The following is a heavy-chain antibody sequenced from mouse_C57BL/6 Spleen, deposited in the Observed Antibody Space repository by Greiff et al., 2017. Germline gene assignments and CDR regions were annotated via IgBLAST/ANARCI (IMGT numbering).Heavy chain of an antibody. CDR1: GYTFTHYW. D-gene: IGHD3-3*01. V-gene: IGHV1-63*01. J-gene: IGHJ1*03. CDR3: ARVSGTGYFDV. Sequence: QVQLQQSGAELVRPGTSVKMSCKASGYTFTHYWIGWAKQRPGHGLEWIGDIYPGGGYTNYNEKFKGKATLTADKSSSTAYMQFSSLTSEDSAIYYCARVSGTGYFDVWGTGTTVTVAS. CDR2: IYPGGGYT.